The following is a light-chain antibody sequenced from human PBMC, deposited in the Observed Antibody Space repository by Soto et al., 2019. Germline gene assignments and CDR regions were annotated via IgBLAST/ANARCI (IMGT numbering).Light chain of an antibody. CDR3: AAWDDSLNGWV. CDR2: YDD. V-gene: IGLV1-36*01. CDR1: SSNIGNNA. Sequence: QSVLTQPPSVSEAPRQRVTISCSGSSSNIGNNAVNWYQQLPGQAPKLLIFYDDLLPSGVSDRFSGSKSGTSVSLAISSLQSEDEADYYCAAWDDSLNGWVFGGGTKLTFL. J-gene: IGLJ3*02.